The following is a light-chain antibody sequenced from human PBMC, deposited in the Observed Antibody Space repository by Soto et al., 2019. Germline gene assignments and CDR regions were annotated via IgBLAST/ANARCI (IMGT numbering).Light chain of an antibody. CDR1: SSDVGSHNL. J-gene: IGLJ1*01. CDR3: SSYTSSSTLVLNV. V-gene: IGLV2-14*02. CDR2: EVS. Sequence: QSALTQPASVSGSPGQSITISCTGTSSDVGSHNLVSWYQQHPGKAPKLMIYEVSNRPSGVSNRFSGSKSGNTASLTISGLQAEDEADYYCSSYTSSSTLVLNVFGTGTKLTVL.